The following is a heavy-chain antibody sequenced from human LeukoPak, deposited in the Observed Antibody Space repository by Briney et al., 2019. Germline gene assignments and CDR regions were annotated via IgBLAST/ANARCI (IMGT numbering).Heavy chain of an antibody. CDR3: ASPKYCSGGSCYSGWYFDL. D-gene: IGHD2-15*01. CDR2: IYYSGST. J-gene: IGHJ2*01. Sequence: SETLSLTCTVSGASINNFNYYWGWVRRPPGKGLEWIGSIYYSGSTYYNPSLKSRVTISVDTSKNQFSLKLSSVTAADTAVYYCASPKYCSGGSCYSGWYFDLWGRGTLVTVSS. CDR1: GASINNFNYY. V-gene: IGHV4-39*01.